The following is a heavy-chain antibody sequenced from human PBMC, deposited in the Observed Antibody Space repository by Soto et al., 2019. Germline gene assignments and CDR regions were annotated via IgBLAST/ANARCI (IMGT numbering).Heavy chain of an antibody. D-gene: IGHD6-19*01. V-gene: IGHV2-5*02. CDR3: AHGSGWLFDF. Sequence: QITLKESGPPRVKPTQTLTLTCTFSGFSLTSNAVGVGWFRQPPGKALEWLALIYWDDDNHYSPSLKSRLTLTKDCSKNLVVLIMTNMDPVDSTTYYCAHGSGWLFDFWGQGTLVTVSS. CDR1: GFSLTSNAVG. CDR2: IYWDDDN. J-gene: IGHJ4*02.